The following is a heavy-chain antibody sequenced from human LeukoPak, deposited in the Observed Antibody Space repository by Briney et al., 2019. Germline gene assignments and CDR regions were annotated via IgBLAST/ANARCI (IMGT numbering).Heavy chain of an antibody. Sequence: PGGSLRLSCAAYGFTFSSYSMNWVRQVPGKGLEWVSSISSSSSYIYYADSVKGRFTISRDNAKNSLYLQMNSLRAEDTAVYYCARDGPVEMATVIDYWGQGTLVTVSS. CDR2: ISSSSSYI. CDR1: GFTFSSYS. V-gene: IGHV3-21*01. CDR3: ARDGPVEMATVIDY. J-gene: IGHJ4*02. D-gene: IGHD5-24*01.